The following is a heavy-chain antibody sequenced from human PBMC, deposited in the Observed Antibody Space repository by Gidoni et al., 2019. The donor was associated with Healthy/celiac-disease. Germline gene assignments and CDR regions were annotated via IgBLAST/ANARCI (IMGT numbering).Heavy chain of an antibody. J-gene: IGHJ4*02. V-gene: IGHV2-26*01. D-gene: IGHD6-13*01. CDR2: IFSNDEK. CDR3: ARIGGSSIAAAGPSYYFDY. Sequence: QVTLKESGPVLVKPTETLTLTCTVSGFSLSNARMGVSWIRQPPGKALEWLAHIFSNDEKSYSTSLKSRLTISKDTSKSQVVLTMTNMDPVDTATYYCARIGGSSIAAAGPSYYFDYWGQGTLVTVSS. CDR1: GFSLSNARMG.